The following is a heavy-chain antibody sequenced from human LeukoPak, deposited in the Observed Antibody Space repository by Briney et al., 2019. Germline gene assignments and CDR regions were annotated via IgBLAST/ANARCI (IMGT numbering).Heavy chain of an antibody. V-gene: IGHV4-30-4*08. CDR3: ARGGTGSGWSHYYYYMDV. D-gene: IGHD6-19*01. J-gene: IGHJ6*03. CDR1: GGSISSGDYY. Sequence: SETLSLTCTVSGGSISSGDYYWSWIRQPPGKGLEWIGYIYYSGSTYYNPSLKSRVTISVDTSKNQFSLKLSSVTAADTAVYYCARGGTGSGWSHYYYYMDVWGKGTTVTVSS. CDR2: IYYSGST.